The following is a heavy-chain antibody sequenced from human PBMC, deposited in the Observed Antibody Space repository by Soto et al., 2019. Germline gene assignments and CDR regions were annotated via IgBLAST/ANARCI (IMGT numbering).Heavy chain of an antibody. V-gene: IGHV1-2*02. Sequence: QVQLVQSGAEVKKPGASVKVSCKASGYTFTDYFIHWVRQAPGQGCEWMGWINPKSRGTTYAQKFQGRVTMTRDTSNTTAYMELRGLRSDDKAIYYCARVTLRAGNWFDPWGQGTLVTVSS. J-gene: IGHJ5*02. CDR1: GYTFTDYF. CDR2: INPKSRGT. CDR3: ARVTLRAGNWFDP.